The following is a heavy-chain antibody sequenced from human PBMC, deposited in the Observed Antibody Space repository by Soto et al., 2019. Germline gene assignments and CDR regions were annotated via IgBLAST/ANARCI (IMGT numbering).Heavy chain of an antibody. CDR1: GXSISSSSYY. CDR2: IYYSGST. Sequence: LSLTFTVSGXSISSSSYYWGWIRQPPGKGLEWIGSIYYSGSTYYNPSLKSRVTISVDTSKNQFSLKLSSVTAADTAVYYCARRITSYYGMDVWGQGTTVTVSS. D-gene: IGHD3-10*01. J-gene: IGHJ6*02. CDR3: ARRITSYYGMDV. V-gene: IGHV4-39*01.